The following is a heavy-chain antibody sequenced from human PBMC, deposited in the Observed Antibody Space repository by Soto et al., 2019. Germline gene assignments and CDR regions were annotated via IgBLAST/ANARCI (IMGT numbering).Heavy chain of an antibody. Sequence: SETLSLTCTVSGGSISSGGYYWSWIRQHPGKGLEWIGYIYYSGSTYYNPSLKSRVTISVDTSKNQFSLKLSSVTAADTAVYYCAREPVAVAGKANWFAPGGKGTLVTVPS. D-gene: IGHD6-19*01. V-gene: IGHV4-31*03. CDR3: AREPVAVAGKANWFAP. CDR1: GGSISSGGYY. CDR2: IYYSGST. J-gene: IGHJ5*02.